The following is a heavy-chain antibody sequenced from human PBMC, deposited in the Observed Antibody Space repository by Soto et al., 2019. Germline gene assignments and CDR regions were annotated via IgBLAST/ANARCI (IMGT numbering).Heavy chain of an antibody. J-gene: IGHJ4*02. CDR1: GGSFSGYY. V-gene: IGHV4-34*05. CDR3: ARGFRYYYDSSGYSYGGSRTYYFGC. CDR2: INHRGSA. Sequence: PSETLSLTCAVGGGSFSGYYGCWIHQPQGKGLPCMGEINHRGSANNNPSLKSRVTISVDTSKIQFSLKLSSVTAADTAVYYCARGFRYYYDSSGYSYGGSRTYYFGCWGQGSLVTVSS. D-gene: IGHD3-22*01.